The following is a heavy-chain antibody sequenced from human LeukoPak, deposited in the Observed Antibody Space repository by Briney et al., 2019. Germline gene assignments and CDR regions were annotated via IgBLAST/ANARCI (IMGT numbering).Heavy chain of an antibody. CDR1: GFTFSSYA. CDR3: AKGSGWYYYFDC. Sequence: GGSLRLSCAAYGFTFSSYARSWVRQASGKGLEWVLAISRSGGSAYYADSVKGRFTISRDNSKNTLYLQMNRLRAEDTAVYYCAKGSGWYYYFDCWGQGTLVTVS. CDR2: ISRSGGSA. J-gene: IGHJ4*02. V-gene: IGHV3-23*01. D-gene: IGHD6-19*01.